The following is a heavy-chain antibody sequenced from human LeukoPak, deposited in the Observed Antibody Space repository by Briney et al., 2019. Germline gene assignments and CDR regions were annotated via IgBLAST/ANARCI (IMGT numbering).Heavy chain of an antibody. D-gene: IGHD2-15*01. V-gene: IGHV4-39*01. Sequence: SETLSLTCSVSGGSISSSSYYWGWIRQPPGKGLEWIGSFYYSGNTYYNPSLKSRVTISVDTPKNQFSLRLSSVTAADTAVYYCARLVVVVVPANLDVWGQGTTVTVSS. J-gene: IGHJ6*02. CDR3: ARLVVVVVPANLDV. CDR2: FYYSGNT. CDR1: GGSISSSSYY.